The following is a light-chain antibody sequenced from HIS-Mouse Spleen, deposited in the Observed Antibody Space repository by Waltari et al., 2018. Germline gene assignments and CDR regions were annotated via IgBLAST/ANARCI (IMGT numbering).Light chain of an antibody. CDR2: AAS. CDR1: QSISSD. V-gene: IGKV1-39*01. J-gene: IGKJ3*01. Sequence: DIQMTQSPSSLSASVGDRVTITCRASQSISSDLICYQQKPGKAPKLLIYAASSLQSGVPSRFSGSGSGTDFTLTISSLQPEDFATYYCQQSYSTPFTFGPGTKVDIK. CDR3: QQSYSTPFT.